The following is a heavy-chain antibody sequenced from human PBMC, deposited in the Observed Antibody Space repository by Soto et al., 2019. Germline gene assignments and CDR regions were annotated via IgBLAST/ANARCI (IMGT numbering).Heavy chain of an antibody. CDR1: GFTFSSYG. D-gene: IGHD2-2*01. CDR2: ISYDGSNK. CDR3: ARGPSSLTRFDY. Sequence: GGSLRLSCAASGFTFSSYGMHWVRQAPGKGLEWVAVISYDGSNKYYADSVKGRFTISRDNSKNTLYLQMNSLRAEDTAVYYCARGPSSLTRFDYWGQGTLVPVS. V-gene: IGHV3-30*03. J-gene: IGHJ4*02.